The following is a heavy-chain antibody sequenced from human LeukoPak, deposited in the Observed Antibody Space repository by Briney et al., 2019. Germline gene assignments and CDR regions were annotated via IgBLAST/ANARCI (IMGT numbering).Heavy chain of an antibody. V-gene: IGHV3-74*01. D-gene: IGHD3-10*01. J-gene: IGHJ6*02. CDR3: AMVRGYYYHGLDV. CDR1: GFTFSSYW. CDR2: INSGGSST. Sequence: PGGSLRLSCAASGFTFSSYWMHWVRHAPGKGLVWVSRINSGGSSTSYADSVKGRFTISRDNAMNTLYLQMNSVRAEDTAVYYCAMVRGYYYHGLDVWGQGTTVTVSS.